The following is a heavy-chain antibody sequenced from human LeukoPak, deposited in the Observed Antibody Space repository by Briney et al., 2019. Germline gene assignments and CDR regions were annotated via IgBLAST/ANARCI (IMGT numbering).Heavy chain of an antibody. D-gene: IGHD3-10*01. CDR2: IYSGGST. J-gene: IGHJ4*02. CDR3: AKGLYGSGSYLLEGFDY. V-gene: IGHV3-53*04. CDR1: GVPLNYNH. Sequence: PGGSLRLSCSAPGVPLNYNHISWVRQAPGEGVGGGSGIYSGGSTYYADSVKGRFTISRHNSKNTLYLQMNSLRAEDTAVYYCAKGLYGSGSYLLEGFDYWGQGTLVTVSS.